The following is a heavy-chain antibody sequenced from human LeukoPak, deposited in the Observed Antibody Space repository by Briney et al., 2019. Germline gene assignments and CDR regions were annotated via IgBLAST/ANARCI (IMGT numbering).Heavy chain of an antibody. V-gene: IGHV3-23*01. Sequence: GGSLRLSCAASGFTFSSYAMSWVRQAPGKGLEWVSAISGSGGSTYYADSVKGRFTISRDNSKNTLYLQMNSLRAEDTAVYYCARASSSWYYYMDVWGKGTTVTVSS. CDR2: ISGSGGST. J-gene: IGHJ6*03. D-gene: IGHD6-13*01. CDR3: ARASSSWYYYMDV. CDR1: GFTFSSYA.